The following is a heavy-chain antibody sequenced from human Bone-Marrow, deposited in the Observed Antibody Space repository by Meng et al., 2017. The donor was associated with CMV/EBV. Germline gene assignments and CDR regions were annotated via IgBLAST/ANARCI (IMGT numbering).Heavy chain of an antibody. D-gene: IGHD1-1*01. Sequence: GESLKISCAASGFTFSSYAMSWVRQAPGKGLEWVSAISGSGGSTYYADSVKGRFTISRDNSKNTLYLQMNSLRAEDTAVYYCAKDDHNWNEIYYGMDVWCQGTTVTCAS. CDR1: GFTFSSYA. J-gene: IGHJ6*01. V-gene: IGHV3-23*01. CDR2: ISGSGGST. CDR3: AKDDHNWNEIYYGMDV.